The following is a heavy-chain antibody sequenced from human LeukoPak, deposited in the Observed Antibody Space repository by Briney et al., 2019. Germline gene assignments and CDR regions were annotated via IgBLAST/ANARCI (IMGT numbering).Heavy chain of an antibody. CDR3: AYCTNGVCYRGGVYGMDV. J-gene: IGHJ6*02. D-gene: IGHD2-8*01. CDR1: GGTFSSYT. V-gene: IGHV1-69*02. Sequence: ASVKVSCKASGGTFSSYTISWVRQAPGQGLEWMGRIIPIPGIANYAQKFQGRVTITADKSTSTAYMELSSLRSEDTAVYYCAYCTNGVCYRGGVYGMDVWGQGTTVTVSS. CDR2: IIPIPGIA.